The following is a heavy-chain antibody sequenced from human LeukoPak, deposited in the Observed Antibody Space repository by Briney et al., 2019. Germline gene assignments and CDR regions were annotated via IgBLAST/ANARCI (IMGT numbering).Heavy chain of an antibody. CDR3: ARAPSESGGYYPEYFRH. Sequence: GGSLRLSCAASGFTFSSYAMSWVRQAPGKGLEWVSRIKSDGNTNYADSVKGRFTISRDNAKNTVSLQMNSLRAEDTGVYYCARAPSESGGYYPEYFRHWGQGTLVTVSS. CDR2: IKSDGNT. CDR1: GFTFSSYA. V-gene: IGHV3-74*01. J-gene: IGHJ1*01. D-gene: IGHD3-22*01.